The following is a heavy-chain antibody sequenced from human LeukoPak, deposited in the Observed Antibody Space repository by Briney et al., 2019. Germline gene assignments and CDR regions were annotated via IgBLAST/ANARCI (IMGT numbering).Heavy chain of an antibody. CDR1: AFTFSDYY. Sequence: GGSLRLSCAASAFTFSDYYMSWVRQAPGKGLEWVSYISSSGSTIYYADSVKGRFTISRDNAKNLLYLQMNSLRAEDTAVYYCARVGYYDFWSGYQDDDAFDIWGQGTMVTVSS. J-gene: IGHJ3*02. CDR3: ARVGYYDFWSGYQDDDAFDI. D-gene: IGHD3-3*01. CDR2: ISSSGSTI. V-gene: IGHV3-11*01.